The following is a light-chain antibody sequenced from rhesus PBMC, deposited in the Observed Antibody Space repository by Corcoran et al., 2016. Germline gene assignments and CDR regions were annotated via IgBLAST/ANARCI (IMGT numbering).Light chain of an antibody. V-gene: IGLV2S7*01. CDR3: CSYTTSSTYI. J-gene: IGLJ1*01. CDR2: GVS. Sequence: QSAPTQPPSVSGSPGQSVAISCTGTHSDIGGYNYGSWYQQHPGKAPKLIIYGVSNRPSGVSDRFSGSKSGNTASLTISGLQAEDGADYYCCSYTTSSTYIFGAGTRLTVL. CDR1: HSDIGGYNY.